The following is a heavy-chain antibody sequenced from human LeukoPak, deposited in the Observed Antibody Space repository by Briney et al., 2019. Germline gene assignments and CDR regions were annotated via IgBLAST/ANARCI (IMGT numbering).Heavy chain of an antibody. Sequence: GRSLRLSCAASGFTFSSYAMHWVRQAPGKGLEWVAVISYDGSNKYYADSVKGRFTISRDNSKNTLYLQMNSLRAEDTAVYYRAREDCSSTSCYLKQGAFDPWGQGTLVTVSS. CDR2: ISYDGSNK. D-gene: IGHD2-2*01. CDR1: GFTFSSYA. J-gene: IGHJ5*02. CDR3: AREDCSSTSCYLKQGAFDP. V-gene: IGHV3-30-3*01.